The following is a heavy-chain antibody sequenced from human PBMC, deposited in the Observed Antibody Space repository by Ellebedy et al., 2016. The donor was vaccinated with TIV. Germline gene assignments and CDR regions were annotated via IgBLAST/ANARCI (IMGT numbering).Heavy chain of an antibody. Sequence: GESLKISCAASGISLRSYSMSWVRQAPGKGLGWVSTHGGTGGTTYYRESVKGRFTVSRDTSRNTLYLQMSSLRAEDTAVYYCARLPVAYNWKYADDYWGQGTLVTVSS. CDR1: GISLRSYS. CDR2: HGGTGGTT. J-gene: IGHJ4*02. CDR3: ARLPVAYNWKYADDY. D-gene: IGHD1-7*01. V-gene: IGHV3-23*01.